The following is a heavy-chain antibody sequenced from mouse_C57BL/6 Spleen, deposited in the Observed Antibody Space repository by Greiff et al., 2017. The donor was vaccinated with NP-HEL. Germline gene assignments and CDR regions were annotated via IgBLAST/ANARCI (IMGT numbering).Heavy chain of an antibody. V-gene: IGHV1-15*01. CDR2: IDPETGGT. J-gene: IGHJ4*01. CDR3: TRGFNYAMDY. CDR1: GYTFTDYE. Sequence: QVQLQQSGAELVRPGASVTLSCKASGYTFTDYEMHWVKQTPVHGLEWIGAIDPETGGTAYNQKFKGKAILTADKSSSTAYMELRSLTSDDSAVYYCTRGFNYAMDYWGQGTAVTVSS.